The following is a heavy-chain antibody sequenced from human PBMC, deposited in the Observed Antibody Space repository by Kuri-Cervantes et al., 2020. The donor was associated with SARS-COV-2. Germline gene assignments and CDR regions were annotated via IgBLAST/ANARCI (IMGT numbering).Heavy chain of an antibody. CDR2: IYYSGST. Sequence: ESLKISCTVSGGSISSYYWSWIRQPPGKGLEWIGYIYYSGSTNYNPSLKSRVTISVDTSKNQFSLKLSPVTAADTAVYYCARGGLAVAGGQDYYYYMDVWGKGTTVTVSS. J-gene: IGHJ6*03. V-gene: IGHV4-59*01. CDR3: ARGGLAVAGGQDYYYYMDV. D-gene: IGHD6-19*01. CDR1: GGSISSYY.